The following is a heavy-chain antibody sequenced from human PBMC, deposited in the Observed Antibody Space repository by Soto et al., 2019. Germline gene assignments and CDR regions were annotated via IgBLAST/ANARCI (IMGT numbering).Heavy chain of an antibody. J-gene: IGHJ5*02. CDR1: GGSISSYY. CDR2: IYYSGST. D-gene: IGHD3-3*01. CDR3: ARLIYDFWRVDP. V-gene: IGHV4-59*08. Sequence: ETLSLTCTVSGGSISSYYWSWIRQPPGKGLEWIGYIYYSGSTNYNPSLKSRVTISVDTSKNQFSLKLSSVTAADTAVYYCARLIYDFWRVDPWGQGTLVTVSS.